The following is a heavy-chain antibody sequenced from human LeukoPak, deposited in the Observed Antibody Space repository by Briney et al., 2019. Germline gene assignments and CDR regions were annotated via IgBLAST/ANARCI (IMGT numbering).Heavy chain of an antibody. CDR2: IHHSGIT. CDR1: DYSISNTYY. J-gene: IGHJ4*01. CDR3: ARGRYGSGSYFFDY. Sequence: SETLSLTCTVSDYSISNTYYWGWIRQPPGKGLEWIGNIHHSGITNYNPSLKSRVSISIDTSKNQFSLKLTSVTAADAAVYYCARGRYGSGSYFFDYWGQGTLVTVSS. D-gene: IGHD3-10*01. V-gene: IGHV4-38-2*02.